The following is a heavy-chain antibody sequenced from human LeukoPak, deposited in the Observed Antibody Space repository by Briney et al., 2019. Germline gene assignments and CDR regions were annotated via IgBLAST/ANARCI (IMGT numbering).Heavy chain of an antibody. CDR2: INSDGSST. Sequence: GGSLRLSCAASGFTFSSYWMHWVRQAPGKGLVWVSRINSDGSSTSYADSVKGRFTISRDNSKNTLYLQMNSLRAEDTAVYYCANHGTLGWYFDYWGQGTLVTVSS. D-gene: IGHD3-16*01. CDR3: ANHGTLGWYFDY. CDR1: GFTFSSYW. V-gene: IGHV3-74*01. J-gene: IGHJ4*02.